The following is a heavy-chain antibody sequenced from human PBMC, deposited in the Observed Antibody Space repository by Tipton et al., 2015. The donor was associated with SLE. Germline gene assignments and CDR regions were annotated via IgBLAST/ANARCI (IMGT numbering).Heavy chain of an antibody. V-gene: IGHV4-34*01. CDR1: GGSISSHY. Sequence: TLSLTCTVSGGSISSHYWSWIRQPPGKGLEWIGEINPSGSTNYNPSLKSRVTISVDTSKDQFSLNLISLTAADTAVYYCATILYCSSSTCSEHWFDPWGQGTLVTVSS. D-gene: IGHD2-2*01. J-gene: IGHJ5*02. CDR3: ATILYCSSSTCSEHWFDP. CDR2: INPSGST.